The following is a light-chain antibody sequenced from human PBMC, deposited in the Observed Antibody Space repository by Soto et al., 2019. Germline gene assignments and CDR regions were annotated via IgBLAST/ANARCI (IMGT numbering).Light chain of an antibody. J-gene: IGLJ1*01. Sequence: QSVLTQPASVSGSPGQSITISCTGTSSDVGAYNFVSWHQQHPGKAPKLMIYNVYDRPSGISYRFSGSKSGNTASLTISGLQAEDEADYYCSSYTSSNYVFGTGTKVTVL. CDR1: SSDVGAYNF. CDR2: NVY. V-gene: IGLV2-14*03. CDR3: SSYTSSNYV.